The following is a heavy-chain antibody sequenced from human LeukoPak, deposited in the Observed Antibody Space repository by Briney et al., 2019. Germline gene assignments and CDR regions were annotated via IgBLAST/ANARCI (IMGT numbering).Heavy chain of an antibody. CDR1: RFTFSNAW. CDR2: IKSKTDGGTT. V-gene: IGHV3-15*01. J-gene: IGHJ1*01. Sequence: GGSLRLSCTASRFTFSNAWMSWVRQAPGKGLEWVGRIKSKTDGGTTDYAAPVKGRFTISRDDSKNTLYLQMNSLKTEDTAVYYCTTDYQRYCTNGVCYRRYFQHWGQGTLVTVSS. CDR3: TTDYQRYCTNGVCYRRYFQH. D-gene: IGHD2-8*01.